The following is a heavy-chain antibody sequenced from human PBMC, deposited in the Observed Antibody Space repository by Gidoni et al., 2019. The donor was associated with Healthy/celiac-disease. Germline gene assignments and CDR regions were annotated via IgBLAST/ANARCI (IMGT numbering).Heavy chain of an antibody. CDR3: ARPTMVRGVINWFDP. CDR2: IYYSGST. Sequence: QLQLQESGPGLVKPSETLSLTCTVSGGSISSSSYYWGWIRQPPGKGLEWIGSIYYSGSTYYNPSLKSRVTISVDTSKNQFSLKLSSVTAADTAVYYCARPTMVRGVINWFDPWGQGTLVTVSS. D-gene: IGHD3-10*01. J-gene: IGHJ5*02. CDR1: GGSISSSSYY. V-gene: IGHV4-39*01.